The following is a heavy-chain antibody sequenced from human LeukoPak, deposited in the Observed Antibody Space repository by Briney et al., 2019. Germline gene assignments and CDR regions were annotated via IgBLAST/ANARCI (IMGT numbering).Heavy chain of an antibody. CDR2: ISGRGETT. J-gene: IGHJ4*02. CDR3: ARDGYSRSGEGVYYFDY. V-gene: IGHV3-23*01. D-gene: IGHD6-13*01. CDR1: GFTFSSYA. Sequence: GGSLRLSCAASGFTFSSYAMSWVRQGPGKGLEWVAGISGRGETTYYADSVKGRFTISRDNSKNTLYLQMNSLRAEDTAVYYCARDGYSRSGEGVYYFDYWGQGTLVTVSS.